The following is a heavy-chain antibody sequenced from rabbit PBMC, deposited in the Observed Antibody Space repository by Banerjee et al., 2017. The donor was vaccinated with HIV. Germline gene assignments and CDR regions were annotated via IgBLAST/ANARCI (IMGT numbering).Heavy chain of an antibody. V-gene: IGHV1S7*01. Sequence: QLKETGGGLVQPGGSLTLSCKASGFDFSSYYMSWVRQAPGKGLEWIGIIYAGKGSTDYASWVNGRFTISSDNAQNTVDLQMNSLTAADTATYFCARDLWLWGPGTLVTVS. CDR3: ARDLWL. J-gene: IGHJ4*01. CDR2: IYAGKGST. CDR1: GFDFSSYY. D-gene: IGHD5-1*01.